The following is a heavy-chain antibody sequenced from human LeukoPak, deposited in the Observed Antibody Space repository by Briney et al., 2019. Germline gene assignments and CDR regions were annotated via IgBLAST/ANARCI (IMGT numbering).Heavy chain of an antibody. CDR3: ARSATGTTQTNWFDP. CDR2: IYHSGST. J-gene: IGHJ5*02. V-gene: IGHV4-30-2*01. Sequence: PSETQSLTCAVSGGSISSGGYSWSWIRQPPGKGLEWIGYIYHSGSTYYNPSLKSRVTISVDRSKNQFSLKLSSVTAADTAVYYCARSATGTTQTNWFDPWGQGTLVTVSS. D-gene: IGHD1-1*01. CDR1: GGSISSGGYS.